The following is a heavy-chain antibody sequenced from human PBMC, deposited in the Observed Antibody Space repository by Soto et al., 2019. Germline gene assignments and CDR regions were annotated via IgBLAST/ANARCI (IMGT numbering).Heavy chain of an antibody. J-gene: IGHJ3*02. Sequence: ASVKVSCKASGYTFTSYSMHWVRQAPGQRLEWMGWINAGNGNTKYSQKFQGRVTITRDTSASTAYMELSSLRSEDTAVYYCARDSTLYYYDSSGYSGNAFEIWGQGTMVSVSS. D-gene: IGHD3-22*01. CDR3: ARDSTLYYYDSSGYSGNAFEI. CDR2: INAGNGNT. CDR1: GYTFTSYS. V-gene: IGHV1-3*01.